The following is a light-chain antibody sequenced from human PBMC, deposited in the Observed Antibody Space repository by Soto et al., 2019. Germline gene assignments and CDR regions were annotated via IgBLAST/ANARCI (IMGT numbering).Light chain of an antibody. CDR3: SSYRSSSTDVV. J-gene: IGLJ2*01. CDR2: EVT. CDR1: SSDVGGYKY. Sequence: QSALTQPASVSGSPGQSITISCTGTSSDVGGYKYVSWYQQHPDKAPKLIIYEVTNRPSGVSNRFSGSKSGNTASLTISGLQAEDEADYYCSSYRSSSTDVVFGGGTKLTVL. V-gene: IGLV2-14*01.